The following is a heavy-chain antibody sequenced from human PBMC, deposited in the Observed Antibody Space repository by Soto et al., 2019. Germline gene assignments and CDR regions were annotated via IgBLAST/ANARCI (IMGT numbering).Heavy chain of an antibody. CDR1: GFTFSDYY. CDR2: ISSSSSTI. CDR3: ASKQLVLGDGFDI. V-gene: IGHV3-11*01. J-gene: IGHJ3*02. Sequence: NPGGSLRLSCAASGFTFSDYYMSWIRQAPGKGLEWVSYISSSSSTIYYADSVKGRFTISRDNAKNSLYLQMNSLRAEDTAVYYCASKQLVLGDGFDIWGQGTLVTVSS. D-gene: IGHD6-13*01.